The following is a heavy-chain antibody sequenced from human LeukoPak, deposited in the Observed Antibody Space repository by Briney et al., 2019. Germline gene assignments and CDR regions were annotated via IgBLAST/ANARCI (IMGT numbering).Heavy chain of an antibody. D-gene: IGHD4/OR15-4a*01. CDR1: GGSITSYTAY. V-gene: IGHV4-39*01. CDR3: ARHISANTGYFDS. J-gene: IGHJ4*02. CDR2: VHYSGNS. Sequence: PSETLSLTCTVSGGSITSYTAYWGWIRQSPGKGLEWVVSVHYSGNSYSNPSLKSRVTIFVDTTRDQFSLNLCPVTAADAAFYYGARHISANTGYFDSCGQGTLVTVSS.